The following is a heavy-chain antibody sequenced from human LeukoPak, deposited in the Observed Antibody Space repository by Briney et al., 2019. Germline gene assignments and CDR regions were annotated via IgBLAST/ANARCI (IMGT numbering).Heavy chain of an antibody. Sequence: PGGSLRLSCAASGFTFSGYAMHWVRQAPGKGLEYVSAISSNGGSTYYANSVKGRFTISRDNSKNTLYLQMNSLRAEDTAVYYCAKDSPYDSGAFDIWGQGTMVTVSS. J-gene: IGHJ3*02. V-gene: IGHV3-64*01. CDR1: GFTFSGYA. D-gene: IGHD3-22*01. CDR2: ISSNGGST. CDR3: AKDSPYDSGAFDI.